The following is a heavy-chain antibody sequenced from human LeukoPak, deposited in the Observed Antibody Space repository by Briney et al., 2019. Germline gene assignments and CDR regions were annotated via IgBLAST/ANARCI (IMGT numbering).Heavy chain of an antibody. J-gene: IGHJ4*02. CDR1: GGSFSGYY. D-gene: IGHD5-24*01. CDR2: INHSGST. V-gene: IGHV4-34*01. Sequence: SETLSLTCAVYGGSFSGYYWTWLRQPPGKGLEWIGEINHSGSTNYNPSLKSRVTISVDTSKNQFSLKLNSMTAADTAVYYCARRPGLATMALFGYWGQGTLVTVSS. CDR3: ARRPGLATMALFGY.